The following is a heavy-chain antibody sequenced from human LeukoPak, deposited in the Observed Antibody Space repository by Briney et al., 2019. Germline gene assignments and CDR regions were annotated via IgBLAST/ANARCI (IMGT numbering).Heavy chain of an antibody. D-gene: IGHD5-18*01. CDR1: GGSISSYY. V-gene: IGHV4-59*01. CDR2: IYYSGST. Sequence: KPSETLSLTCTVSGGSISSYYWSWIRQPPGKGLEWIGYIYYSGSTNYNPSLKSRVTISVDTSKNQFSLKLSSVTAADTAVYYCARAGYSYGYRIAPTTQYGMDVWGQGTTVTVSS. J-gene: IGHJ6*02. CDR3: ARAGYSYGYRIAPTTQYGMDV.